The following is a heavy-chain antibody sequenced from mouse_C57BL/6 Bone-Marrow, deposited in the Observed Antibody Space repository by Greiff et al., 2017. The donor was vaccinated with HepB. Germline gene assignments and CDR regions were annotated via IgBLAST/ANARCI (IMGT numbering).Heavy chain of an antibody. CDR1: GYAFSSYW. V-gene: IGHV1-80*01. Sequence: VQLVESGAELVKPGASVKISCKASGYAFSSYWMNWVKQRPGKGLEWIGQIYPGDGDTNYNGKFKGKATLTADKSSSTAYMQLSSLTSEDSAVYFCARPYYYGSSRFDYWGQGTTLTVSS. J-gene: IGHJ2*01. CDR3: ARPYYYGSSRFDY. D-gene: IGHD1-1*01. CDR2: IYPGDGDT.